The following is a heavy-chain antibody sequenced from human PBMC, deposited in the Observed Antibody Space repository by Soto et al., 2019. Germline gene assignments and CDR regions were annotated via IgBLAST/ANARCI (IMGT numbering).Heavy chain of an antibody. Sequence: SETLSLTCAVSGGSLRGHYWSWIRQSPEKGLEWIGEINHSGFTNYNPTLKSRVTVSRDASKNQFSLRLSSMTAADSAVYFCARAAVKLGATLFDSWGQGTLVTVSS. J-gene: IGHJ4*02. CDR2: INHSGFT. CDR3: ARAAVKLGATLFDS. CDR1: GGSLRGHY. D-gene: IGHD1-26*01. V-gene: IGHV4-34*01.